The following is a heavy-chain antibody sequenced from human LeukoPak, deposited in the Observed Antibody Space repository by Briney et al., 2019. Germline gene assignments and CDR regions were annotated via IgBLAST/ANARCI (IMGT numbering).Heavy chain of an antibody. V-gene: IGHV3-48*03. Sequence: PGGSLRLSCVVSGFTFSNYEMNWVRQAPGKGLEWVSYISSSGSTTYYADSVKGRFTISRDNAENSLFLQMNSLRAEDTAVYFCARMFEFWGQGTLVTVSS. CDR3: ARMFEF. CDR2: ISSSGSTT. CDR1: GFTFSNYE. J-gene: IGHJ4*02.